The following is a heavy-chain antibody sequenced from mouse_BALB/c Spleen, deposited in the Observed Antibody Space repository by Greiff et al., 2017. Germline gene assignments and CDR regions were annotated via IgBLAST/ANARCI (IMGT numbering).Heavy chain of an antibody. D-gene: IGHD2-3*01. CDR2: ISYSGST. V-gene: IGHV3-2*02. Sequence: VQLKESGPGLVKPSQSLSLTCTVTGYSITSDYAWNWIRQFPGNKLEWMGYISYSGSTSYNPSLKSRISITRDTSKNQFFLQLNSVTTEDTATYYCAREWWLQKYYFDYWGQGTTLTVSS. J-gene: IGHJ2*01. CDR1: GYSITSDYA. CDR3: AREWWLQKYYFDY.